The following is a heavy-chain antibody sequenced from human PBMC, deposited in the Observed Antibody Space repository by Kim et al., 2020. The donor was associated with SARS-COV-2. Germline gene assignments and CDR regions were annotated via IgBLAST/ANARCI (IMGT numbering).Heavy chain of an antibody. V-gene: IGHV3-23*01. J-gene: IGHJ4*02. CDR1: GFTFSSYA. Sequence: GGSLRLSCAASGFTFSSYAMSWVRQAPGKGLEWVSAITGSGGSTYYADSVKGRFTISRDNSKNTLYLQMNSLRAEDTAVYYCANGQYPRLLEFDYWGQGTMVTVSS. D-gene: IGHD2-2*01. CDR2: ITGSGGST. CDR3: ANGQYPRLLEFDY.